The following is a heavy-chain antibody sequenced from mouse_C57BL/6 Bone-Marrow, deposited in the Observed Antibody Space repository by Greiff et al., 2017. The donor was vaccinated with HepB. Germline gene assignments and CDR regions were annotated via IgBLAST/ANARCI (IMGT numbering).Heavy chain of an antibody. Sequence: QVQLQQSGAELARPGASVKLSCKASGYTFTSYGISWVKQRTGQGLEWIGEIYPRSGNTYYNEKFKGKATLTADKSSSTAYMELRSLTSEDSAVYFCARWGSYSNYVDWYFDVWGTGATVTVSS. V-gene: IGHV1-81*01. CDR2: IYPRSGNT. D-gene: IGHD2-5*01. J-gene: IGHJ1*03. CDR1: GYTFTSYG. CDR3: ARWGSYSNYVDWYFDV.